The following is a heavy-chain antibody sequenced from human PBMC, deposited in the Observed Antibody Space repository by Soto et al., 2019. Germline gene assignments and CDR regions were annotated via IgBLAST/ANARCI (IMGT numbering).Heavy chain of an antibody. D-gene: IGHD4-17*01. Sequence: PSETLSLTCAVYGASFSGHYWSWLRQPPGKGLEWIGEINPSGSTNYNPSLKGRVSMSADTSTNQFSLNLNSVTAADTAVYYCARGLVRYYGDLYYFDYWGQGSLVTVSS. V-gene: IGHV4-34*01. CDR2: INPSGST. CDR1: GASFSGHY. J-gene: IGHJ4*02. CDR3: ARGLVRYYGDLYYFDY.